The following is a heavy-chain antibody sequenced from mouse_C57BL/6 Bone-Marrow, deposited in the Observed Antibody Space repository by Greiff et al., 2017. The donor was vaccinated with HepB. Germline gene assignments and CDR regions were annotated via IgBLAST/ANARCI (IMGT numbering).Heavy chain of an antibody. CDR3: TRDYGSSSEYFDV. V-gene: IGHV6-6*01. CDR2: IRNKANNHAT. D-gene: IGHD1-1*01. Sequence: EVQVVESGGGLVQPGGSMKLSCAASGFTFSDAWMDWVRQSPEKGLEWVAEIRNKANNHATYYAESVKGRFTISRDDSKSSVYLQMNSLRAEDTGIYYCTRDYGSSSEYFDVWGTGTTVTVSS. CDR1: GFTFSDAW. J-gene: IGHJ1*03.